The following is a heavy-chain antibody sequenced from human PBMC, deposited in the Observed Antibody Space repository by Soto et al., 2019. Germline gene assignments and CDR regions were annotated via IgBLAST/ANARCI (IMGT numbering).Heavy chain of an antibody. CDR1: GFTFTRYS. J-gene: IGHJ4*02. CDR2: ISSTTNYI. V-gene: IGHV3-21*06. CDR3: AREAEDLTSNFDY. Sequence: GSLRLSCAAXGFTFTRYSMNWVRQAPGKGLEWVSSISSTTNYIYYGDSMKGRFTISRDNAKNSLYLEMNSLRAEDTAVYYCAREAEDLTSNFDYWGQGTLVTVS.